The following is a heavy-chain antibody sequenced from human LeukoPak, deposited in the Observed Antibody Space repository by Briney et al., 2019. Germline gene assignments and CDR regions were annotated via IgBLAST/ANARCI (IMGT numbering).Heavy chain of an antibody. D-gene: IGHD1-26*01. Sequence: ASVKVSCKASGYTFTGYDINWVRRATGQGLEWMGWMNPKSGNTIYAQKFQSRVTFTRNTSINTAHMELRILRSEDTAVYYCARGWISPTLHGSYTRFDVWGQGTPVTVSS. CDR3: ARGWISPTLHGSYTRFDV. CDR1: GYTFTGYD. J-gene: IGHJ5*02. CDR2: MNPKSGNT. V-gene: IGHV1-8*03.